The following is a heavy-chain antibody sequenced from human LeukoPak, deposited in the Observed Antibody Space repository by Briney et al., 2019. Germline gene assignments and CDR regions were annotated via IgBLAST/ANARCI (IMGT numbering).Heavy chain of an antibody. J-gene: IGHJ4*02. Sequence: SETLSLTCTVSGGSISSSTYYWGWIRQPPGKGLEWIGSIYYSGSTYYNPSLKSRATISVDTSKNQFSLSSVTAADTAVYYCARHSRGPAAGPAFDYWGQGTLVTVSS. CDR2: IYYSGST. CDR1: GGSISSSTYY. V-gene: IGHV4-39*01. D-gene: IGHD6-13*01. CDR3: ARHSRGPAAGPAFDY.